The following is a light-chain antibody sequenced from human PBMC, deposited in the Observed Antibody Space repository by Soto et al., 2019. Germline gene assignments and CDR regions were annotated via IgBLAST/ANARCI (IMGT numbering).Light chain of an antibody. J-gene: IGKJ1*01. V-gene: IGKV3-20*01. CDR3: QQYRA. Sequence: EVVLTQSPGTLSLSPGERATLSCRASQSVSSSNLAWYQQKPGQAPRLLIYSASSRATGIPDRFSGSGSGTDFTLTISRLEPEDFAVYYCQQYRAFAQGTKVEIK. CDR2: SAS. CDR1: QSVSSSN.